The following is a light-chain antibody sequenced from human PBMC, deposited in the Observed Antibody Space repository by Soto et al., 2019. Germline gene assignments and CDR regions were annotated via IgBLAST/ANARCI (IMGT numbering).Light chain of an antibody. CDR3: CSFAGNSIIL. Sequence: QSALTQPASVSGSPGQSITISCTGTSSDVGSYNLVSWYQQHPGKVPKLIIYEGSKRPSGVSNRFSGSKSGNTASLTISGLQAEDEADYYCCSFAGNSIILFGGGTKLTVL. CDR2: EGS. CDR1: SSDVGSYNL. V-gene: IGLV2-23*01. J-gene: IGLJ2*01.